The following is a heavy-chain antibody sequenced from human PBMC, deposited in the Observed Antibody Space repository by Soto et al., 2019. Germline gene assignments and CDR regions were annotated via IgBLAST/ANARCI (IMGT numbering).Heavy chain of an antibody. CDR1: GGSITSDWHS. Sequence: LSLTCTVSGGSITSDWHSWSWFRQPPGKGLEWIGYIYSSGRTSYNPSLKSQVSISIDTSKNQFSLKVSSVTAADTAVYYCARGPTVTTDYWGQGALVTVSS. CDR2: IYSSGRT. CDR3: ARGPTVTTDY. J-gene: IGHJ4*02. D-gene: IGHD4-17*01. V-gene: IGHV4-30-4*01.